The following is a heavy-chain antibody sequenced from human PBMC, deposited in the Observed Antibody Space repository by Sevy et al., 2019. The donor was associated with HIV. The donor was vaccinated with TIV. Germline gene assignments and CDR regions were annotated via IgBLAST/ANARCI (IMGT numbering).Heavy chain of an antibody. CDR2: LSFGCGKI. V-gene: IGHV3-23*01. J-gene: IGHJ4*02. Sequence: GGSLRLSCAVSGFNFNIYSMSWVRQAPGKGLEWVSTLSFGCGKINYADSVKGRFIISRDDSKNTLYLQMNSLRAEDTAVYFCAGEGCTRPHDYWGQGTLVTVSS. CDR3: AGEGCTRPHDY. D-gene: IGHD2-8*01. CDR1: GFNFNIYS.